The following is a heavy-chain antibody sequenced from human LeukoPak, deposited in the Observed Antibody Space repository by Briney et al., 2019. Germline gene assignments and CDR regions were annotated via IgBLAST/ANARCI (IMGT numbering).Heavy chain of an antibody. CDR1: GGSISGYY. D-gene: IGHD1-26*01. CDR3: ARESDSGPTDR. V-gene: IGHV4-59*01. CDR2: IYYSGST. J-gene: IGHJ4*02. Sequence: PSETLSLTCTVSGGSISGYYWSWIRQPPGKGLEWIGYIYYSGSTNYNPSLKSRVTISVDTSKNQFSLKLSSVTAADTAVYYCARESDSGPTDRWGQGTLVTVSS.